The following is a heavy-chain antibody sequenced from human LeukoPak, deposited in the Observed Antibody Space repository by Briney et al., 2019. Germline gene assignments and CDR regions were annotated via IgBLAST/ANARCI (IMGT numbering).Heavy chain of an antibody. J-gene: IGHJ4*02. V-gene: IGHV3-53*01. CDR1: GFTVSSNY. CDR3: ARGGYCSSTSCSDV. D-gene: IGHD2-2*01. Sequence: PGGSLRLSCAASGFTVSSNYMSWVRQAPGKGLEGVSVIYSGGSTYYSDSVTGRFTISRDNSKNTLYLQMNSLRAEDTAVYYCARGGYCSSTSCSDVRGQGTLVTVSS. CDR2: IYSGGST.